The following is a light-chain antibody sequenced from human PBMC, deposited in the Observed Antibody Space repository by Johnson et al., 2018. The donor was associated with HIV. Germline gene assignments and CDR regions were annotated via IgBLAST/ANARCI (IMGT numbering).Light chain of an antibody. CDR2: EDD. J-gene: IGLJ1*01. CDR1: SSNIGKNH. Sequence: QSVLTQPPSVSAAPGQKVTISCSGSSSNIGKNHVSWYQQFPGTAPKLLVYEDDKRPSDIPDRFSGSKSGTSATLVITGLQTGDEADYYCGTWYSSLRTGFFGTGTKVTVL. V-gene: IGLV1-51*02. CDR3: GTWYSSLRTGF.